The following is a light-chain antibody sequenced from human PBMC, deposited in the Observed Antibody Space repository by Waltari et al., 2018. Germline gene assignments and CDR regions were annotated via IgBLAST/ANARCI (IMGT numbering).Light chain of an antibody. J-gene: IGKJ3*01. CDR3: QQYDSSVT. Sequence: LSGRASQSISTYLAWYQQKPGQAPRLLIYGASSRATGIPDRFSSSGSGTDFTLSISSLEPEDFAVYYCQQYDSSVTFGPGTKVDIK. CDR1: QSISTY. V-gene: IGKV3-20*01. CDR2: GAS.